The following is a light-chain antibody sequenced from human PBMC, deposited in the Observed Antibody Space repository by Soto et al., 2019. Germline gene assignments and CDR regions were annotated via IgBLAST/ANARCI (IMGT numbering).Light chain of an antibody. CDR2: LGS. J-gene: IGKJ4*01. CDR3: MQALQTGP. CDR1: QSLLHSNGYNS. V-gene: IGKV2-28*01. Sequence: DIVMTQSPLSLPVTPGEPASISCRSSQSLLHSNGYNSLDWYLQKPGQSPQFLNYLGSNRDSGVPDRISGSGSRTDFTLPISRVEAEDVGVYYCMQALQTGPFGGGTKVEIK.